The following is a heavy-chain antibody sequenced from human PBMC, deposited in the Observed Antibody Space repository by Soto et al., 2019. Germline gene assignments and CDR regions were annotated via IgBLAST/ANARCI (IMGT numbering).Heavy chain of an antibody. CDR1: GYTFTSYC. CDR3: AKVRPLNVWTSNSCLGAFDL. CDR2: ISAYNGNT. V-gene: IGHV1-18*01. D-gene: IGHD2-2*01. J-gene: IGHJ3*01. Sequence: ASVKVSCKASGYTFTSYCISWVRQAPGQGLEWMGWISAYNGNTNYAQKLQGRVTMTTDTSTSTAYMELRSLRSDDTAVYYCAKVRPLNVWTSNSCLGAFDLWGQGTMVTVSS.